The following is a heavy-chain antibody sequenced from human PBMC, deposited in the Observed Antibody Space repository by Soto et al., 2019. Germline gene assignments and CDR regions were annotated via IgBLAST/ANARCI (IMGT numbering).Heavy chain of an antibody. CDR1: GGTSSGYT. CDR2: IIPIFGTT. Sequence: QVQLVQSGAEVKEPGSSVQVSCRASGGTSSGYTISWVRLAPGQGLEWVGGIIPIFGTTAYAQKFQDRVTITADESKRAVYRELSSLTSDATAVYYCVRGGEATYYTAGSPPNYWGQGTLVTVSS. J-gene: IGHJ4*02. D-gene: IGHD3-10*01. CDR3: VRGGEATYYTAGSPPNY. V-gene: IGHV1-69*01.